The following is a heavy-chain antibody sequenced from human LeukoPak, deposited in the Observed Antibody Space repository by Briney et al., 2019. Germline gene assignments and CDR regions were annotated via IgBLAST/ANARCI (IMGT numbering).Heavy chain of an antibody. CDR1: GFTFSSYA. Sequence: GGSLRLSCAASGFTFSSYATTWVRQAPGKGLEWVSSISGSGAGTYYADSVEGRFTISRDNSKDTLYLQMNSLRVEDTAVFYCARGGVVTRYFDFWGQGTLVTVSS. V-gene: IGHV3-23*01. J-gene: IGHJ4*02. CDR2: ISGSGAGT. CDR3: ARGGVVTRYFDF. D-gene: IGHD2-15*01.